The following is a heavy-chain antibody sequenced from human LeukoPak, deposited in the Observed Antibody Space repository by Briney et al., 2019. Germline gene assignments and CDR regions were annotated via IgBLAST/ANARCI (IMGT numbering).Heavy chain of an antibody. CDR3: ARVGYYYDSSGYYYLDY. CDR1: GGSISSSSYY. J-gene: IGHJ4*02. Sequence: SETLSLTCTVSGGSISSSSYYWGWIRQPPGKELEWIGSIYYSGSTYYNPSLKSRVTISVDTSKNQFSLKLSSVTAADTAVYYCARVGYYYDSSGYYYLDYWGQGTLVTVSS. D-gene: IGHD3-22*01. CDR2: IYYSGST. V-gene: IGHV4-39*07.